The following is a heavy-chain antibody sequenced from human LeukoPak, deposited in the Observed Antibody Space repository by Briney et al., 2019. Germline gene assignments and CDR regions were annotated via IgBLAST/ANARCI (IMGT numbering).Heavy chain of an antibody. J-gene: IGHJ3*02. V-gene: IGHV3-7*01. CDR3: ARDGELGSPADAFDI. D-gene: IGHD1-26*01. Sequence: GGSLRLSCAASGFTFSGYWMTWVRQYPGKGLEWVANIKQDGSETYYADSVKGRFTISRDNAKRSLYLQMNSLRAEDTAVYYCARDGELGSPADAFDIWGQGTMVTVSS. CDR2: IKQDGSET. CDR1: GFTFSGYW.